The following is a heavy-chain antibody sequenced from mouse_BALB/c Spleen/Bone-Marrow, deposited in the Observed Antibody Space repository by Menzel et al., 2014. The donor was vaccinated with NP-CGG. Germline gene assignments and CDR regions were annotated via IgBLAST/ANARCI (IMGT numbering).Heavy chain of an antibody. CDR2: ISSGGGST. J-gene: IGHJ4*01. V-gene: IGHV5-12-1*01. CDR3: ARPLYYYGSSPFYAMDY. D-gene: IGHD1-1*01. Sequence: EVMLVESGGGLVKPGGSLKLSCAASGFAFSSYDMSWVRQTPEKRLEWVAYISSGGGSTYYPDTVEGRFTISRDNAKNTRYLQMSSLKSEDTAMYYCARPLYYYGSSPFYAMDYWGQGTSVTGSS. CDR1: GFAFSSYD.